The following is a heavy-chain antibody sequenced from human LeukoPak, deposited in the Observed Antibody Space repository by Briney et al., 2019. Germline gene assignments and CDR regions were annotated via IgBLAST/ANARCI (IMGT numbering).Heavy chain of an antibody. CDR3: ARYSYKHDC. V-gene: IGHV3-7*01. CDR1: GFTFSHYW. CDR2: MKEDGSQE. D-gene: IGHD2-15*01. Sequence: GGSLRLSCAASGFTFSHYWMTWVRQAPGKGLEWVANMKEDGSQETYVDSVKGRFTISRDNAKNSLYLQMNNVRAEDAAVYYCARYSYKHDCWGQGTLVTVSS. J-gene: IGHJ4*02.